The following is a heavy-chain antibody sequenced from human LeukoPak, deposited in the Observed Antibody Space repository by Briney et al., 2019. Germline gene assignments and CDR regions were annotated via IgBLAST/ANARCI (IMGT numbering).Heavy chain of an antibody. CDR2: FDPEDGET. Sequence: ASVKVSCKVSGYTLTELSMHWLRQAPGKGLEWMGGFDPEDGETIYAQKFQGRVTMTEDTSTDTAYMELSSLRSEDTAVYNCATSPHGEYYFDYWGQGTLVTVSS. CDR3: ATSPHGEYYFDY. D-gene: IGHD7-27*01. J-gene: IGHJ4*02. CDR1: GYTLTELS. V-gene: IGHV1-24*01.